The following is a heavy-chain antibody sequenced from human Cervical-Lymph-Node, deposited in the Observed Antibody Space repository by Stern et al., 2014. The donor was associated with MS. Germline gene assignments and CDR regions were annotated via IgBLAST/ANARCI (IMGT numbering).Heavy chain of an antibody. D-gene: IGHD3-3*01. CDR3: ARLSSSYDFWSGYQKANYYYSGLDV. CDR2: IYYSGST. V-gene: IGHV4-59*01. CDR1: GGSITRDY. J-gene: IGHJ6*02. Sequence: QVQLQESGPALVKPSETLSLTCAVSGGSITRDYWSWIRQPPGKGLEWIGYIYYSGSTNYNTSLKSRVTISIDTSKNQFSLKLRSVTAADTAVYYCARLSSSYDFWSGYQKANYYYSGLDVWGQGTTVTVSS.